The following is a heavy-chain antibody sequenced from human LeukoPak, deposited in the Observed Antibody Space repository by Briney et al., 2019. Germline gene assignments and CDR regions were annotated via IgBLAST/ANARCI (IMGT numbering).Heavy chain of an antibody. CDR1: GFTFSSYW. D-gene: IGHD5-12*01. V-gene: IGHV3-7*01. Sequence: GGSLRLSCAASGFTFSSYWMSWVRQAPGKGPEWVANINQGGSDKYYVDSVKGRFTVSRDNAKNSLYLQMNSLRAEDTAVYYCARRKFYSTYDPFDSWGQETLVTVSS. CDR3: ARRKFYSTYDPFDS. CDR2: INQGGSDK. J-gene: IGHJ4*02.